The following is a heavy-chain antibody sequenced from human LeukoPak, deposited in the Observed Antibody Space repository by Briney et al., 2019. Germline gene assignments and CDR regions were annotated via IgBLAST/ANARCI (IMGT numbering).Heavy chain of an antibody. CDR1: GFTFTSYW. Sequence: GGSLRLSCAVSGFTFTSYWMNWVRQAPGKGLEWVASIRQDGGEKSYVDSVKGRSTISRDNTKNSLYLQMTSLRSDDTAVYYCARDGTAPGLYFDLWGQGTLVTVSS. V-gene: IGHV3-7*01. J-gene: IGHJ4*02. CDR2: IRQDGGEK. D-gene: IGHD1/OR15-1a*01. CDR3: ARDGTAPGLYFDL.